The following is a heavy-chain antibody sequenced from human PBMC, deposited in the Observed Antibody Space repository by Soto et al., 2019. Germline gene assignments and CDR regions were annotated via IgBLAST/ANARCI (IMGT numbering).Heavy chain of an antibody. CDR1: GFIFSSYW. J-gene: IGHJ4*02. CDR3: ARRYGGNFDY. D-gene: IGHD3-16*01. CDR2: INQDGSDK. Sequence: GGSLRLSCAASGFIFSSYWLSWVRQAPGKGLEWVANINQDGSDKYYVDSVKGRFTISRDNAKDSLYLQMDNLRAEDTAVYYCARRYGGNFDYWGQGTLVTVSS. V-gene: IGHV3-7*03.